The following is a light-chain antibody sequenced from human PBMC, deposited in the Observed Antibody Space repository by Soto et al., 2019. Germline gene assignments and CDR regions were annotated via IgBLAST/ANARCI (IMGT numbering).Light chain of an antibody. Sequence: EIVLTQSPATLSLSPGERATLYCRASQSVSSYLAWYQQKPGQAPRLLIYDASKRATGIPATFSGSGSGTYFTLTITSLEPEDFAVYYCQQRSNGPLTFGGGTKVEIK. CDR2: DAS. CDR1: QSVSSY. J-gene: IGKJ4*01. V-gene: IGKV3-11*01. CDR3: QQRSNGPLT.